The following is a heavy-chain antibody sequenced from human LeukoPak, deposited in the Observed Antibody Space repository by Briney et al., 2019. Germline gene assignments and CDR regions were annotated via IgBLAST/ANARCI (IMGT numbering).Heavy chain of an antibody. D-gene: IGHD6-19*01. CDR1: GYTFTSYG. V-gene: IGHV1-18*01. CDR2: ISAYNGNT. Sequence: GASVKVSCKASGYTFTSYGISWVRQAPGQGLEWMGWISAYNGNTNYAQKLQGRVTMTTDTSTSTAYMELRSLRSDDTAVYYCAGGRAVAGTSVAFDIWGQGTMVTVSS. J-gene: IGHJ3*02. CDR3: AGGRAVAGTSVAFDI.